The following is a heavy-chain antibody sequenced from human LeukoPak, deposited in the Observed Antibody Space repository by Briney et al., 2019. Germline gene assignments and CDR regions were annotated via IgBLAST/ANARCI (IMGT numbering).Heavy chain of an antibody. V-gene: IGHV3-48*03. CDR3: ARDSYYYDSSGLITEYFQH. D-gene: IGHD3-22*01. CDR1: GFTFSSYE. CDR2: ISSSGSTI. J-gene: IGHJ1*01. Sequence: GGSLRLSCAASGFTFSSYEMNWVRQAPGKGLEWVAYISSSGSTIYYADSVKGRFTISRDNAKNSLYLQMNSLRAEDTAVYYCARDSYYYDSSGLITEYFQHWGQGTLVTVSS.